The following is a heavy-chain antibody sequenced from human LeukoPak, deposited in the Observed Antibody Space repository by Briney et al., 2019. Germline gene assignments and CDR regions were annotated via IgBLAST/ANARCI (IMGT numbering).Heavy chain of an antibody. CDR1: GNTSTSYN. J-gene: IGHJ5*02. Sequence: ASLMLSWKASGNTSTSYNINSVLQAIGQRLKWMGWMNPNSGNTGYAQKFQGRVTMTRNTSISTAYMELSSLRSEDTAVYYCARPYGSGSILWFDPWGQGTLVTVSS. CDR2: MNPNSGNT. D-gene: IGHD3-10*01. V-gene: IGHV1-8*01. CDR3: ARPYGSGSILWFDP.